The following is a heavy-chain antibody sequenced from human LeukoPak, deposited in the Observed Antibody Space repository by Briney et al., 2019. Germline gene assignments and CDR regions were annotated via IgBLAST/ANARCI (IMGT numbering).Heavy chain of an antibody. CDR1: GFPFNSYS. J-gene: IGHJ3*02. V-gene: IGHV3-21*01. Sequence: GGSLRLSCAASGFPFNSYSMNWVRQAPGKGLEWVSSISSRSRYIYYADSVKGRFTISRDNAKNSLYLQMNSLRAEDTAVYYCATRNYCSGGSCYNLNDAFDIWGQGTMVTVSS. CDR2: ISSRSRYI. CDR3: ATRNYCSGGSCYNLNDAFDI. D-gene: IGHD2-15*01.